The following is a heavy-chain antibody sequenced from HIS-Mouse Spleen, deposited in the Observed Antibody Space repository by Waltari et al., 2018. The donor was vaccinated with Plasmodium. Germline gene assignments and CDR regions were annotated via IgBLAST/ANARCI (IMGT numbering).Heavy chain of an antibody. J-gene: IGHJ3*02. CDR1: GGSFSGYY. V-gene: IGHV4-34*01. D-gene: IGHD7-27*01. CDR3: ATSNDI. Sequence: QVQLQQWGAGLLKPSETLSLTCAVYGGSFSGYYWSWIRQPPGKGLEWIGEINHSGSTNSNPSLKRRVTISVDTSKNQFSLKLSSVTAADTAVYYCATSNDIWGQGTMVTVSS. CDR2: INHSGST.